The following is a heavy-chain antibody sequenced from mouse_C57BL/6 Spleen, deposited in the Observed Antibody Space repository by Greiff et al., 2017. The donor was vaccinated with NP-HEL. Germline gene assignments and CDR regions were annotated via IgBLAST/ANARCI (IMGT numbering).Heavy chain of an antibody. CDR1: GFTFSDYG. Sequence: VESGGGLVKPGGSLKLSCAASGFTFSDYGMHWVRQAPEKGLEWVAYISSGSSTIYYADTVKGRFTISRDNAKNTLFLQMTSLRSEDTAMYYCARNYGSSFSWFAYWGQGTLVTVSA. CDR3: ARNYGSSFSWFAY. V-gene: IGHV5-17*01. CDR2: ISSGSSTI. J-gene: IGHJ3*01. D-gene: IGHD1-1*01.